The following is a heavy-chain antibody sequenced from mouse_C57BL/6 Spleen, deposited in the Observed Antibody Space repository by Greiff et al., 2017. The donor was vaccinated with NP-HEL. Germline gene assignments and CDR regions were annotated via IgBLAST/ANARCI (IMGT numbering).Heavy chain of an antibody. CDR3: TTYDYDEAMDY. CDR1: GYTFTDYE. J-gene: IGHJ4*01. D-gene: IGHD2-4*01. Sequence: QVQLKESGAELVRPGASVTLSCKASGYTFTDYEMHWVKQTPVHGLEWIGAIDPETGGTAYNQKFKGKAILTADKSSSTAYMALRSLTSEDSAVYYCTTYDYDEAMDYWGQGTSGTVSS. V-gene: IGHV1-15*01. CDR2: IDPETGGT.